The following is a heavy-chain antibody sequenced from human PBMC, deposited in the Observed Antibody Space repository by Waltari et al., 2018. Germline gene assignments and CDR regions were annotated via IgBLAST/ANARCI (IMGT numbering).Heavy chain of an antibody. D-gene: IGHD3-16*01. CDR3: AKGGSYYYYYYGMDV. CDR2: ISGSGGST. Sequence: EVQLLESGGGLVQPGGSLRLSCAASGFTFSSYAMSWVRQAPGKGLEWVLAISGSGGSTYYADSVKGRFTISRDNSKNTLYLQMNSLRAEDTAVYYCAKGGSYYYYYYGMDVWGQGTTVTVSS. J-gene: IGHJ6*02. V-gene: IGHV3-23*01. CDR1: GFTFSSYA.